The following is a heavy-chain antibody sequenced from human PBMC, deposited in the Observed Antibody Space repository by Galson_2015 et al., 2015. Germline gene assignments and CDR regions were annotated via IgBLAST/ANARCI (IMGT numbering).Heavy chain of an antibody. CDR3: ARNGPTSDYGDYVGFGY. V-gene: IGHV1-69*13. CDR1: GGTFSSYA. J-gene: IGHJ4*02. CDR2: IIPIFGTA. Sequence: SVKVSCKASGGTFSSYAISWVRQAPGQGLEWMGGIIPIFGTANYAQKFQGRVTITADESTSTAYMELSSLRSEDTAVYYCARNGPTSDYGDYVGFGYWGQGTLVTVSS. D-gene: IGHD4-17*01.